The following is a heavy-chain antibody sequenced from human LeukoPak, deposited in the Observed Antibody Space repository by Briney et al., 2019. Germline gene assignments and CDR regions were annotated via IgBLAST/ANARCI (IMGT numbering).Heavy chain of an antibody. Sequence: GASVKVSCKASGYTFTSYDINWVRQATGQGLEWMGWMNPNSGNTGYAQKFQGRVTMTRNTSISTAYMELSSLRSEDAAVYYCARGGRIYDSSGIRGGYWGQGTLVTVSS. D-gene: IGHD3-22*01. CDR2: MNPNSGNT. CDR3: ARGGRIYDSSGIRGGY. CDR1: GYTFTSYD. J-gene: IGHJ4*02. V-gene: IGHV1-8*01.